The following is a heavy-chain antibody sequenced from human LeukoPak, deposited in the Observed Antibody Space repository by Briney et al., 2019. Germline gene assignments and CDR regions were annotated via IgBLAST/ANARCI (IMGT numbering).Heavy chain of an antibody. Sequence: PSETLSLTCTVSGGSTSSYYWSWIRQPAGKGLEWIGRIYTSGSTNYNPSLKSRVTMSVDTSKNQFSLKLSSVTAADTAVYYCARGPYYDILTGSQNWFDPWGQGTLVTVSS. CDR2: IYTSGST. J-gene: IGHJ5*02. CDR3: ARGPYYDILTGSQNWFDP. D-gene: IGHD3-9*01. CDR1: GGSTSSYY. V-gene: IGHV4-4*07.